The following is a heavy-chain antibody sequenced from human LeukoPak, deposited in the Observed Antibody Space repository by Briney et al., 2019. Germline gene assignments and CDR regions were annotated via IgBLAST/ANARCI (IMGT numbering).Heavy chain of an antibody. D-gene: IGHD4-11*01. J-gene: IGHJ6*03. V-gene: IGHV3-9*03. Sequence: PGGSLRLSCAASGFTFDDYAMHWVRQAPGKGLEWVSGISWNSGSIGYADSVKGRFTISRDSAKNSLYLQMNSLRAEDMALYYCAKSSKDPYYYYYMDVWGKGTTVTVSS. CDR1: GFTFDDYA. CDR2: ISWNSGSI. CDR3: AKSSKDPYYYYYMDV.